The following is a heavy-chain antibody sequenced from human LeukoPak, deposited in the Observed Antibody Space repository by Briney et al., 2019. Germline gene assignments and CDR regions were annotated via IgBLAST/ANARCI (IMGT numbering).Heavy chain of an antibody. CDR1: GGSISSDSYY. CDR3: ARASGYETVHGDYNRRFDY. Sequence: SETLSLTCTVSGGSISSDSYYWTWIRQPAGKGLEWIGRIYTGGSTDYNPSLKSRVTISLDTPNNQFSLNRNSVTAADTAVYYCARASGYETVHGDYNRRFDYWGQGTLVTVSS. D-gene: IGHD4-17*01. CDR2: IYTGGST. J-gene: IGHJ4*02. V-gene: IGHV4-61*02.